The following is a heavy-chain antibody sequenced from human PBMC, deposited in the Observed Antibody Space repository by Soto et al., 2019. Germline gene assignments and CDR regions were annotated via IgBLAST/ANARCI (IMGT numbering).Heavy chain of an antibody. CDR2: VSAGGGST. J-gene: IGHJ4*02. Sequence: EMQLLESGGDLVQPGGSLRLSCTASGFTFSASALSWVRQARGKGLEWVSTVSAGGGSTNYADSVKGRFTIYRDNSKNTLYLQMNALRAEDTAVYYCARGSFWGQGTLVTVSS. CDR3: ARGSF. V-gene: IGHV3-23*01. CDR1: GFTFSASA.